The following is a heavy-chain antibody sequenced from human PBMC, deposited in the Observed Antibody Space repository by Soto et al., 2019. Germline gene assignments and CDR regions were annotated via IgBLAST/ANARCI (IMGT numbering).Heavy chain of an antibody. CDR3: ARGLFGQQWLVGFDT. D-gene: IGHD6-19*01. J-gene: IGHJ4*02. V-gene: IGHV1-69*01. Sequence: QVQLVQSGAEVKKPGSSVKVSCKASGGSCSNYIFSWVRQAPGQGLEWMGGTIPMFATAQYAQKLQGRVTITADESTSTVYMDLTSLRSDDTAVYYCARGLFGQQWLVGFDTWGQGTLVTVSS. CDR2: TIPMFATA. CDR1: GGSCSNYI.